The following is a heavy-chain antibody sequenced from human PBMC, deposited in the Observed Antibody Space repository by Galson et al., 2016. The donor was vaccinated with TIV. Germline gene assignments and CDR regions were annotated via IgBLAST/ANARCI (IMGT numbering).Heavy chain of an antibody. CDR2: MYIPGKT. CDR3: ARDWWVIYTDLPYFED. V-gene: IGHV4-4*07. J-gene: IGHJ4*02. CDR1: GVSIRDYF. D-gene: IGHD2-15*01. Sequence: TLSLTCSVSGVSIRDYFWSWIRQSAGKRLEWIGRMYIPGKTTYNPSLESRVTMSADTSTNQFSLEVASVTAADAAVYFCARDWWVIYTDLPYFEDWGQGILVTVSS.